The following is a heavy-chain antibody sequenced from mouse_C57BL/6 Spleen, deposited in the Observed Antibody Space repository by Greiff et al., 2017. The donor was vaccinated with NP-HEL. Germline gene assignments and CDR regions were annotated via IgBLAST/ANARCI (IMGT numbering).Heavy chain of an antibody. J-gene: IGHJ4*01. Sequence: EVQVVESEGGLVQPGSSMKLSCTASGFTFSDSYMAWVRQVPETGLELVANINYDGSSTYYLDSLKSRFIISRDNAKNILYLQMSSLKSEDTATYYCARAEGIYDGYYGGMDYWGQGTSVTVSS. D-gene: IGHD2-3*01. CDR3: ARAEGIYDGYYGGMDY. CDR2: INYDGSST. CDR1: GFTFSDSY. V-gene: IGHV5-16*01.